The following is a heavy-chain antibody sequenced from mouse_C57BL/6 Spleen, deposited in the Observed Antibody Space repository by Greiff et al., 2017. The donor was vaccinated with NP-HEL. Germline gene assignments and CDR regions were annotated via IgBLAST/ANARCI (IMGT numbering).Heavy chain of an antibody. CDR2: IHPNSGST. Sequence: QVQLQQPGAELVKPGASVKLSCKASGYTFTSYWMHWVKQRPGQGLEWIGMIHPNSGSTNYNEKFKSKATLTVDKSSSTAYMQLSSLTSEDSAVYYCAREGPIYLAWFAYWGQGTLVTVSA. J-gene: IGHJ3*01. CDR3: AREGPIYLAWFAY. CDR1: GYTFTSYW. D-gene: IGHD1-1*01. V-gene: IGHV1-64*01.